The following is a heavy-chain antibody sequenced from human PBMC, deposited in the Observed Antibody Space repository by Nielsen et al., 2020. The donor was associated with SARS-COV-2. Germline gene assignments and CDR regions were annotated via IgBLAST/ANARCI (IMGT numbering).Heavy chain of an antibody. V-gene: IGHV3-7*03. D-gene: IGHD6-19*01. Sequence: GESLKISCAASGFTFSNYWMTWVRQAPGKGLEWVANIKQDGSEKYYVDSVKGRFTISRDNAKNSLSLQMSRLRAEDTAVYYCAKRSGYTSGWYGDYWGQGTLVTVSS. CDR1: GFTFSNYW. J-gene: IGHJ4*02. CDR2: IKQDGSEK. CDR3: AKRSGYTSGWYGDY.